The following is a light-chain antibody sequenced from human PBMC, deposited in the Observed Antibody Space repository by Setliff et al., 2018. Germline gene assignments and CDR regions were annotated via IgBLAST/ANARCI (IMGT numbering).Light chain of an antibody. CDR3: QAWDSGTAV. J-gene: IGLJ1*01. Sequence: SYELTQPPSLSVSQGQTASITCSGDKLGDKYISWYQHKPGQSPVVVMYQDNKRPSGIPRRFSGSNSGNTATLTISGTQAMDEADYYCQAWDSGTAVFGSGTKVTVL. V-gene: IGLV3-1*01. CDR1: KLGDKY. CDR2: QDN.